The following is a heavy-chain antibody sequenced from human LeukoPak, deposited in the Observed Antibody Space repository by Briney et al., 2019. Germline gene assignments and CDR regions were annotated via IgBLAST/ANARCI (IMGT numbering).Heavy chain of an antibody. CDR1: GNTLTRYD. V-gene: IGHV1-8*01. CDR2: MNPNNGNT. Sequence: SVKVSCKASGNTLTRYDINRVRQAPGQGIEWLGWMNPNNGNTGYAQKFQGRVTMTRSTSIDTAYMELNTLTSDDTAAYYCARGFYYYGLDVWGQGTTVTVSS. CDR3: ARGFYYYGLDV. J-gene: IGHJ6*02.